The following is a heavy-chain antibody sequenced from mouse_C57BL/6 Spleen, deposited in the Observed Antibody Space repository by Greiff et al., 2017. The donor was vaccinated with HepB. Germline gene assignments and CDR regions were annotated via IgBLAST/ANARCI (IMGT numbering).Heavy chain of an antibody. CDR3: ARSGLLRYYAMDY. Sequence: QVQLQQSGPELVKPGASVKISCKASGYAFSSSWMNWVKQRPGKGLEWIGRIYPGDGDTNYNGKFKGKATLTADKSSSTAYMQLSSLTSEDSAVYFCARSGLLRYYAMDYWGQGTSVTVSS. J-gene: IGHJ4*01. CDR1: GYAFSSSW. D-gene: IGHD1-1*01. CDR2: IYPGDGDT. V-gene: IGHV1-82*01.